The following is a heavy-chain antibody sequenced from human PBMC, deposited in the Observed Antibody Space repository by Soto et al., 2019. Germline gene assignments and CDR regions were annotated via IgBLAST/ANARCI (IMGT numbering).Heavy chain of an antibody. CDR2: ISSSSSYI. V-gene: IGHV3-21*01. CDR3: ARDHPGGSNDY. J-gene: IGHJ4*02. Sequence: PVGSLRLSCAASGFTFSSYSMNWVRQAPGKGLEWVSSISSSSSYIFYADSVKGRFTISRDNAENSLYLQMNSLRAEDTAVYYCARDHPGGSNDYWGQGTLVTVSS. D-gene: IGHD1-26*01. CDR1: GFTFSSYS.